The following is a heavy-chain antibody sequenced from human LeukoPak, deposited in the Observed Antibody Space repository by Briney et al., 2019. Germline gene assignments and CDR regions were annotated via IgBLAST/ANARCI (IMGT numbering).Heavy chain of an antibody. CDR2: INSEGSST. V-gene: IGHV3-74*01. J-gene: IGHJ4*02. CDR3: ARGGITAMDGC. CDR1: GFTFSNYW. D-gene: IGHD5-18*01. Sequence: GGSLRLSCAASGFTFSNYWMHWVRQAPGKGLVWVSRINSEGSSTTYADSVKGRFTMSRDNAKNTLYLQMNSLRAEDTAVYYCARGGITAMDGCWGQGTLVTVSS.